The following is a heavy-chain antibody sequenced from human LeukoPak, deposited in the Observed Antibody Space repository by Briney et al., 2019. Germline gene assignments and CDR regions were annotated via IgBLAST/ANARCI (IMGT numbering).Heavy chain of an antibody. CDR3: ARDPGSLWFGEGRPGWFDP. Sequence: SQTLSLTCTVSGGSISSGGYYWSWIRQHPGKGLEWIGYIYYSGSTNYNPSLKSRVTISVDTSKNQFSLKLSSVTAADTAVYYCARDPGSLWFGEGRPGWFDPWGQGTLVTVSS. J-gene: IGHJ5*02. CDR2: IYYSGST. D-gene: IGHD3-10*01. CDR1: GGSISSGGYY. V-gene: IGHV4-31*03.